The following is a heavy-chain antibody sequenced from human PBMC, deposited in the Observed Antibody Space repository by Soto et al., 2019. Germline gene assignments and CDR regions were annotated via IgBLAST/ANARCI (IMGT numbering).Heavy chain of an antibody. CDR1: GFTFSSYG. J-gene: IGHJ5*02. CDR2: MSYDGSNK. Sequence: QVQLVESGGGVVQPGRSRSLSCAGSGFTFSSYGMHWVRQAPGKGREWVAGMSYDGSNKYYADSVKGRFTISRDNSKNTLYLQMNSLRAEDTAVYYCAKDGWFGDPESIPDSWFDPWGQGTLVTVSS. V-gene: IGHV3-30*18. CDR3: AKDGWFGDPESIPDSWFDP. D-gene: IGHD3-10*01.